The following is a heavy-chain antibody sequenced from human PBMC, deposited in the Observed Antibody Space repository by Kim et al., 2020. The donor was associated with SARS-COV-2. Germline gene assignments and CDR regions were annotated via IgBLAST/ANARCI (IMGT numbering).Heavy chain of an antibody. CDR2: IAVGSGDT. CDR1: GFNLMSST. CDR3: AAIGTYYNSSGYWPFDH. V-gene: IGHV1-58*01. Sequence: SVKVSCKASGFNLMSSTVQWVRQVRGQRLEWIGWIAVGSGDTAYAQSFQERVTITRDTSTNTAYMDLTNLSTEDTAIYYCAAIGTYYNSSGYWPFDHWGQGTLVTVSS. D-gene: IGHD3-22*01. J-gene: IGHJ4*02.